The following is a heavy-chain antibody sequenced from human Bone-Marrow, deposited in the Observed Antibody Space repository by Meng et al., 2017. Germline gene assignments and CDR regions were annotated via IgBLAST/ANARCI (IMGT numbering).Heavy chain of an antibody. V-gene: IGHV3-33*01. CDR1: GFTFSSYG. D-gene: IGHD4-17*01. CDR2: IWYDGSNK. Sequence: GGSLRLSCAASGFTFSSYGMHWVRQAPGKGLEWVAVIWYDGSNKYYADSVKGRFTISRDNSKNTLYLQMNSLKTEDTAVYYCARSVITVTTWVAEPTTYGMDVWGQGTTVTVSS. J-gene: IGHJ6*02. CDR3: ARSVITVTTWVAEPTTYGMDV.